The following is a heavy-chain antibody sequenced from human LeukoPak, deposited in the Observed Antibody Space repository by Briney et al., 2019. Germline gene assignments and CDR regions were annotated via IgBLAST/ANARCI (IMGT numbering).Heavy chain of an antibody. Sequence: GGSLRLSCAASGFTFSIYWMSWVRQAPGKGLEWVANINQDGSQKYYVDSVKSRFTISRDNAKNSLYLQMNSLRAEDTAVYYCARDFTPGNYDYWGQGTLVTVSS. V-gene: IGHV3-7*01. CDR2: INQDGSQK. CDR3: ARDFTPGNYDY. J-gene: IGHJ4*02. CDR1: GFTFSIYW.